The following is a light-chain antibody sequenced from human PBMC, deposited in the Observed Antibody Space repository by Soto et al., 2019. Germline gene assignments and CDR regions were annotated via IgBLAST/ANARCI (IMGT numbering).Light chain of an antibody. Sequence: DLQMTQSPSTLSASVGDRVTITCRASQSISSWLAWYQQKPGKAPKLLIYKASTLESGVPLRFSGSGSGTEFTLTISSLQPDDIATYYCQHYNRYSRAFGQGTKVEVK. CDR1: QSISSW. V-gene: IGKV1-5*03. J-gene: IGKJ1*01. CDR2: KAS. CDR3: QHYNRYSRA.